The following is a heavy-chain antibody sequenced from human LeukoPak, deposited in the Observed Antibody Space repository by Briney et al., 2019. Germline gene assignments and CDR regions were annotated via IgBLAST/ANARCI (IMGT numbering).Heavy chain of an antibody. Sequence: ASVKVSCKASGYTFTAYYIHWLRQAPGQGPEWMGWIKPDSGSSHYAQKFQGRITMTRDTSSNSAYMDLTRLKSDDTAVYYCARARVPIAVAGLYYFDYWGQGALVTVSS. CDR1: GYTFTAYY. CDR2: IKPDSGSS. J-gene: IGHJ4*02. D-gene: IGHD6-19*01. CDR3: ARARVPIAVAGLYYFDY. V-gene: IGHV1-2*02.